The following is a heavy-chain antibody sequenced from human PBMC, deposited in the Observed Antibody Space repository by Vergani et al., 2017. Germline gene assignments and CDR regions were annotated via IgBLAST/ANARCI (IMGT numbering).Heavy chain of an antibody. CDR2: ISYDGSNK. Sequence: VQLVESGGGLVQPGRSLRLSCAASGFTFSSYGMHWVRQAPGKGLEWVAVISYDGSNKYYADSVKGRFTISRDNSKNTLYLQMNSLRAEDTAVFHCAKVGREVGAPYYYGMDVWGQGTTVVVSS. J-gene: IGHJ6*02. CDR1: GFTFSSYG. V-gene: IGHV3-30*18. CDR3: AKVGREVGAPYYYGMDV. D-gene: IGHD1-26*01.